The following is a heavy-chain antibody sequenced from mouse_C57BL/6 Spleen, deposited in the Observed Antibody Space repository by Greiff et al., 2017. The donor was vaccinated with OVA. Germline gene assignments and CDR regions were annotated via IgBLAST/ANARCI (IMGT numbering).Heavy chain of an antibody. V-gene: IGHV5-9*01. D-gene: IGHD2-4*01. J-gene: IGHJ2*01. CDR3: ARLTPRYDYDGGYFDY. CDR2: ISGGGGKT. Sequence: EVKLVESGGGLVKPGGSLKLSCAASGFTFSSYTMSWVRQTPEKRLEWVATISGGGGKTYYPDSVKGRFTISRDNAKNTLYLQMSSLRSEDTALYYCARLTPRYDYDGGYFDYWGQGTTLTVSS. CDR1: GFTFSSYT.